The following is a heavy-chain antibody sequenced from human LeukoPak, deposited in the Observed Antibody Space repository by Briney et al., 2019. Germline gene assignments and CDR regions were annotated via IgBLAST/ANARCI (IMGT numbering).Heavy chain of an antibody. D-gene: IGHD3-10*01. J-gene: IGHJ4*02. V-gene: IGHV3-7*01. CDR2: IKQDGSEK. CDR1: GFTFSSYA. Sequence: PGGSLRLSCAASGFTFSSYAMSWVRQAPGKGLEWVANIKQDGSEKYYVDSVKGRFTISRDNAKNSLYLQMNSLRAEDTAVYYCARNRVLLWFGELSNPDYWGQGTLVTVSS. CDR3: ARNRVLLWFGELSNPDY.